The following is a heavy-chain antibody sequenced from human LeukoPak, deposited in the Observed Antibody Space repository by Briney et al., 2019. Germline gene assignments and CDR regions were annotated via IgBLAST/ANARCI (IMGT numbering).Heavy chain of an antibody. J-gene: IGHJ4*02. CDR1: GFIFISYG. V-gene: IGHV3-21*01. Sequence: GGSLGLSCAASGFIFISYGINWVRQAPGKGLEWVSSISAGGTYIFYADSVKGRFTISRDNAKNSLYLQMNSLRAEDTAVYYCAREDYSNAFDYWGQGTLVTVSS. CDR2: ISAGGTYI. CDR3: AREDYSNAFDY. D-gene: IGHD4-11*01.